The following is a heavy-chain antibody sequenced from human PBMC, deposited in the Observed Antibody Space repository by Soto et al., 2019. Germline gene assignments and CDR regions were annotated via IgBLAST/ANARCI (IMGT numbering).Heavy chain of an antibody. J-gene: IGHJ4*02. D-gene: IGHD3-22*01. CDR3: ARDRRPHYSDGSGLDI. CDR1: GDSISSRGYS. V-gene: IGHV4-30-2*01. CDR2: TYHTGTA. Sequence: PSETLSLTCAVSGDSISSRGYSWTWIRQPPGKGLEWVGHTYHTGTAYYSPSLKSRVTISVDTSKNQFSLKLTSATAADTAVYYCARDRRPHYSDGSGLDIRGQGTLVTVYS.